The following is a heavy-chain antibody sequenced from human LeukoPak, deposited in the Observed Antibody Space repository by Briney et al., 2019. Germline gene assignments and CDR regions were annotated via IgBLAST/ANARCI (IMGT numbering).Heavy chain of an antibody. J-gene: IGHJ4*02. V-gene: IGHV3-23*01. CDR2: ISGSGGGT. CDR3: AKGEYSSGWYDY. Sequence: PGGSLRLSCAASGFTFSSYAMSWVRQAPGKGLEWVSAISGSGGGTYYADSVKGRFTISRDNSKNTLYLQMNSLRAEDTAVYYCAKGEYSSGWYDYWGQGTLVTVSS. CDR1: GFTFSSYA. D-gene: IGHD6-19*01.